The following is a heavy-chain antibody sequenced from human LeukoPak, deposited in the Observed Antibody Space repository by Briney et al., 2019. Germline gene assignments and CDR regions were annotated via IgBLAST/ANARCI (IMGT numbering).Heavy chain of an antibody. Sequence: GGSLRLSCAASGFTFSSYAMHWVRQAPGKGLEWVAVISYDGSNKYYADSVKGRFTISRDNSKNTLYLQMNSLRAEDTAVYYCAREGVFGFLEWLLYRTPYYFDYWGQGTLVTVSS. CDR2: ISYDGSNK. CDR3: AREGVFGFLEWLLYRTPYYFDY. D-gene: IGHD3-3*01. V-gene: IGHV3-30-3*01. CDR1: GFTFSSYA. J-gene: IGHJ4*02.